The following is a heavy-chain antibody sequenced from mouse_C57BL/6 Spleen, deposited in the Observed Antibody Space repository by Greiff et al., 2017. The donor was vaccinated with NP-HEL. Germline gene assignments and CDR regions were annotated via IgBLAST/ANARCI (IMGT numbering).Heavy chain of an antibody. CDR2: IYPGDGDT. J-gene: IGHJ1*03. CDR1: GYAFSSYW. Sequence: VQLQQSGAELVKPGASVKISCKASGYAFSSYWMNWVKQRPEKGLEWIGQIYPGDGDTNYNGKFKGKATLTADKSSSTAYMQLSSLTSEDSAVYFCARRITTVEDWYFDVWGTGTTVTVSS. D-gene: IGHD1-1*01. V-gene: IGHV1-80*01. CDR3: ARRITTVEDWYFDV.